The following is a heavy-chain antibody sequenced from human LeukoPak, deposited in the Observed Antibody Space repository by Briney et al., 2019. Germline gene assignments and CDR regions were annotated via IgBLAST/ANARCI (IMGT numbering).Heavy chain of an antibody. J-gene: IGHJ3*02. D-gene: IGHD2-8*02. V-gene: IGHV4-39*02. CDR2: IYYSGST. CDR3: ARERNTGRDDAFDI. Sequence: SETLSLTCTVSGGSISSSSYYWGRIRQPPGKGLEWIGSIYYSGSTYYNPSLKSRVTISVDTSKNQFSLKLSSVTAADTAVYYCARERNTGRDDAFDIWGQGTMVTVSS. CDR1: GGSISSSSYY.